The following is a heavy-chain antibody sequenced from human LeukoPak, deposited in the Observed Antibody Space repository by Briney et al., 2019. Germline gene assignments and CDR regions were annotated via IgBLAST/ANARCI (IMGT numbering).Heavy chain of an antibody. V-gene: IGHV3-48*03. CDR1: RFTFSSYE. D-gene: IGHD2-8*01. CDR2: ISSSGSTI. CDR3: ARGLYLMGPGYFDY. J-gene: IGHJ4*02. Sequence: RSGGSLRLSCAASRFTFSSYEMNWVRQAPGKGLEWVSYISSSGSTIYYADSVKGRFTISRDNAKNSLDLRMSSLRAEDTAVYYCARGLYLMGPGYFDYWGQGTLVTVSS.